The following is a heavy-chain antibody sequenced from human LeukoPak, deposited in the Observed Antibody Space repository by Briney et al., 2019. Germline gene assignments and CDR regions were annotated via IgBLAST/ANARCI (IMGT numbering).Heavy chain of an antibody. CDR3: ARGHRGVRGVIIYYYYMDV. J-gene: IGHJ6*03. CDR1: GYSFTTYD. V-gene: IGHV1-8*03. Sequence: GASVKVSCKASGYSFTTYDINGVRQATGQGLEWMGWMNLKSGYTGYAQKFQGRVTITRDTSTSTVYMELSSLRSEDTAVYYCARGHRGVRGVIIYYYYMDVWGKGTTVTVSS. D-gene: IGHD3-10*01. CDR2: MNLKSGYT.